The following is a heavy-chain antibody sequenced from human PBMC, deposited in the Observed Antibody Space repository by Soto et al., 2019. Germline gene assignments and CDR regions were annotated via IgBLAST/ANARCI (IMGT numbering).Heavy chain of an antibody. V-gene: IGHV1-18*01. CDR3: ARNSCSTSCYDVQCWFDP. CDR2: ISAYNGNT. D-gene: IGHD2-2*01. CDR1: GYTFTSYG. Sequence: ASVKVSCKAAGYTFTSYGISWVRQAPGQGLEWMGWISAYNGNTNYAQKLQGRVTMTTDTSTSTAYMELRSLRSDDTAVYYCARNSCSTSCYDVQCWFDPWGQGTLVTVSS. J-gene: IGHJ5*02.